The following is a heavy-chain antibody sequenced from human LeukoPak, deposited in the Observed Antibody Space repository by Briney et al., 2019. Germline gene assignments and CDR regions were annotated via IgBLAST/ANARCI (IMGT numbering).Heavy chain of an antibody. Sequence: GGSLRLSCAASGFTVSSNYMSWVRQAPGKGLEWVSVIYSGGSTYYADSVKGRFTISRDKSKNTLYLQMNSLRAEDTAVYYCAKDDPVVVVPAAIGVANFDYWGQGTLVTVSS. D-gene: IGHD2-2*01. CDR2: IYSGGST. V-gene: IGHV3-66*01. CDR1: GFTVSSNY. J-gene: IGHJ4*02. CDR3: AKDDPVVVVPAAIGVANFDY.